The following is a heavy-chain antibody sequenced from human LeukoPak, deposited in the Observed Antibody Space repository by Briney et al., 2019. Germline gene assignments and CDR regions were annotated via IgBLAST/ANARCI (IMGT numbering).Heavy chain of an antibody. D-gene: IGHD2-2*01. CDR1: GFTFNNHA. Sequence: GGSLRLSCAASGFTFNNHAMSWVRQAPGKGLEWVSVISGSGGNTYYADSVKGRFTISRDNSNNTLSLQMNSLRAEDTAVYYCAKAKTPSCYAALDYWGQGTLVTVSS. CDR3: AKAKTPSCYAALDY. J-gene: IGHJ4*02. CDR2: ISGSGGNT. V-gene: IGHV3-23*01.